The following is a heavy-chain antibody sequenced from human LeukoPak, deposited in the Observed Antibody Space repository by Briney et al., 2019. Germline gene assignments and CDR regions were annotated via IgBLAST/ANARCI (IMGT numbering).Heavy chain of an antibody. V-gene: IGHV4-31*03. CDR3: AREFGSSAAGPAGY. CDR1: GGSINNGGYY. CDR2: IYHSGST. J-gene: IGHJ4*02. Sequence: SETLSLTCTVSGGSINNGGYYWSWIRQHPGKGLEWIGYIYHSGSTYYNPSLKSRVTISVDRSKNQFSLKLSSVTAADTAVYYCAREFGSSAAGPAGYWGQGTLVTVSS. D-gene: IGHD6-6*01.